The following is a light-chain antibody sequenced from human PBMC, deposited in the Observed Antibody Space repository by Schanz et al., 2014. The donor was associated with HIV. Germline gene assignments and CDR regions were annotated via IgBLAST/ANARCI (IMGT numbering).Light chain of an antibody. J-gene: IGKJ4*01. CDR3: MQALQTPLS. Sequence: DVVMTQSPLSLPVTPGEPASISCRSSQSLLHSNGYNYLDWYLQKPGQSPQLLIYLGSNRASGVPDRFSGSGSGTDITLKTSSAEAEDVGIYNCMQALQTPLSYGGGTKVEIK. CDR2: LGS. V-gene: IGKV2-28*01. CDR1: QSLLHSNGYNY.